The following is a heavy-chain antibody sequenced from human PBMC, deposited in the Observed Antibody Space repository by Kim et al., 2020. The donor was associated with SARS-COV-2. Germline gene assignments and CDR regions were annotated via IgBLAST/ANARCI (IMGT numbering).Heavy chain of an antibody. CDR2: IYSGGST. CDR1: GFTVSSNY. J-gene: IGHJ6*02. D-gene: IGHD3-10*01. CDR3: ARDKPPYGSGSYYINYYYGMDV. Sequence: LSLTCAASGFTVSSNYMSWVRQAPGKGLEWVSVIYSGGSTYYADSVKGRFTISRDNSKNTLYLQMNSLRAEDTAVYYCARDKPPYGSGSYYINYYYGMDVWGQGTTVTVSS. V-gene: IGHV3-66*01.